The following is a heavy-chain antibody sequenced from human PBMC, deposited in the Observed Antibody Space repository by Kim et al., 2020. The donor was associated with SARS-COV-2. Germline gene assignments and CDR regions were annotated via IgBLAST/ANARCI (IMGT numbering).Heavy chain of an antibody. J-gene: IGHJ6*02. V-gene: IGHV3-33*01. CDR2: IWYDGSNK. CDR1: GFTFSSYG. D-gene: IGHD3-16*01. Sequence: GGSLRLSCAASGFTFSSYGMHWVRQAPGKGLEWVAVIWYDGSNKYYADSVKGRFTISRDNSKNTLYLQMNSLRAEDTAVYYCARGGGRGYYYGMDVWGQGTTVTVSS. CDR3: ARGGGRGYYYGMDV.